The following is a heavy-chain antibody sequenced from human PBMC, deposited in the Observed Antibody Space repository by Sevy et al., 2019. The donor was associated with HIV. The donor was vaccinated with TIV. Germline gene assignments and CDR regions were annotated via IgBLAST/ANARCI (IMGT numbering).Heavy chain of an antibody. Sequence: SETLSLTCAVHDGSFSGYYWNWIRQLPGKGLEWIGEINERGITYYNPSLKSRVTISVDTSKKEFSLKLNSVTAVDSAVYFCARSPPVVVVPGAPSWFDPWGQGTLVTVSS. CDR1: DGSFSGYY. CDR2: INERGIT. V-gene: IGHV4-34*01. CDR3: ARSPPVVVVPGAPSWFDP. D-gene: IGHD2-2*01. J-gene: IGHJ5*02.